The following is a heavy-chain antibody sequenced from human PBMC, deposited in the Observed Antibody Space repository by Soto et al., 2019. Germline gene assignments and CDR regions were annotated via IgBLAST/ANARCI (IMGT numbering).Heavy chain of an antibody. J-gene: IGHJ4*02. D-gene: IGHD6-13*01. CDR1: GFTFSSYG. Sequence: QVQLVESGGGVVQPGRSLRLSCAASGFTFSSYGMHWVRQAPGKGLEWVAVIWYDGSNKYYADSVKGRFTISRDNSKNTLYLQMNSLRAEDTAVYYCARGKFTPRLSSCWYYFDYWGQGTLVTVSS. CDR2: IWYDGSNK. CDR3: ARGKFTPRLSSCWYYFDY. V-gene: IGHV3-33*01.